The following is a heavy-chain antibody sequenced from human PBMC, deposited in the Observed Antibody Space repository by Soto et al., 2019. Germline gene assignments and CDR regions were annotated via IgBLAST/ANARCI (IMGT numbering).Heavy chain of an antibody. CDR1: GFTFSTYD. D-gene: IGHD3-3*01. CDR2: IGAADDP. Sequence: PGGSLRLSCAASGFTFSTYDMHWVRQATGKGLEWVSAIGAADDPYYSGSVKGRFTISRENAKSSLSLQMNSLRSLGSDDTAVYYCARDGRAFSIFGETMDVWGQGTTVTVSS. V-gene: IGHV3-13*05. J-gene: IGHJ6*02. CDR3: ARDGRAFSIFGETMDV.